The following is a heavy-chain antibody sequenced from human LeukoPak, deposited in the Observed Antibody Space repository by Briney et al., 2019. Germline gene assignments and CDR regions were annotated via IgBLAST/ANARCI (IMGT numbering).Heavy chain of an antibody. CDR3: ARDHHYYGSVNFDY. J-gene: IGHJ4*02. CDR1: GFTFSSYA. CDR2: ISYDGSNK. D-gene: IGHD3-10*01. Sequence: GGSLRLSCAASGFTFSSYAMHWVRQAPGKGLEWVAVISYDGSNKYYADSVKGRFTISRDNSKNTLYLQMNSLRAEDTAVYYCARDHHYYGSVNFDYWGQGTLVTVPS. V-gene: IGHV3-30*04.